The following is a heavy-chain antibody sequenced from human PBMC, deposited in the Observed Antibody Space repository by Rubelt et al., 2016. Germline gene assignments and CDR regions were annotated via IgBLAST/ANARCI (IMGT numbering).Heavy chain of an antibody. J-gene: IGHJ5*02. D-gene: IGHD6-6*01. CDR3: ARGGIAARLEDGWFDP. CDR2: VNPNGGTT. V-gene: IGHV1-46*01. Sequence: APGQGFEWMGIVNPNGGTTRNAQKFQGRVTMTRDTSTGTVYMELTSLRSEDTAVYYCARGGIAARLEDGWFDPWGQGTLVTVSS.